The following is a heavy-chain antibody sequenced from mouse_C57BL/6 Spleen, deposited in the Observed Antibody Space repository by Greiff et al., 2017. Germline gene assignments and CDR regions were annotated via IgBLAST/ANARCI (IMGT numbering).Heavy chain of an antibody. CDR1: GYAFSSYW. CDR3: ARPYDYDGGYYAMDY. CDR2: IYPGDGDT. J-gene: IGHJ4*01. V-gene: IGHV1-80*01. Sequence: QVQLQQSGAELVKPGASVKISCKASGYAFSSYWMNWVKQRPGKGLEWIGQIYPGDGDTNYNGKFKGKATLTADKSSSTAYMQLSSLTSEDSAVYFCARPYDYDGGYYAMDYWGQGTSVTVSS. D-gene: IGHD2-4*01.